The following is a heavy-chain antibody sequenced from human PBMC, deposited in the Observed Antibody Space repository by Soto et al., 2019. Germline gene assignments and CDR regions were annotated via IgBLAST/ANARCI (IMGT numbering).Heavy chain of an antibody. J-gene: IGHJ4*02. V-gene: IGHV3-7*01. CDR1: GFIFSSHW. Sequence: QPGGSLRLSCGTSGFIFSSHWMTWVRQAPGKGLEWVADIKPDGSDKHYVDSVKGRFTISRDNAEHSLYLQMSSLRAEDTAVYYCARLYGSVSTFHYWGQGTLVTVSS. CDR2: IKPDGSDK. D-gene: IGHD6-25*01. CDR3: ARLYGSVSTFHY.